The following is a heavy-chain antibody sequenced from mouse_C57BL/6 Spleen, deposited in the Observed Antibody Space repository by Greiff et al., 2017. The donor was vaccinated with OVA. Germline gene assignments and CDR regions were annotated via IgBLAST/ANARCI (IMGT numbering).Heavy chain of an antibody. J-gene: IGHJ4*01. CDR3: ARGGGLYAMDY. CDR1: GFTFSDYY. CDR2: INYDGSST. Sequence: EVQRVEPEGGLVQPGSSMKLSCTASGFTFSDYYMAWVRQVPEKGLEWVANINYDGSSTYYLDSLKSRFIISRANAKNILYLQMSSLESEDTATYYCARGGGLYAMDYWGQGTSVTVSS. V-gene: IGHV5-16*01.